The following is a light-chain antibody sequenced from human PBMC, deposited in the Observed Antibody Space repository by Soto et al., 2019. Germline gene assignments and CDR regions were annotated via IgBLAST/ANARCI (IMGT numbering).Light chain of an antibody. CDR1: QSISSY. CDR2: AAS. CDR3: QQSYSTPLT. V-gene: IGKV1-39*01. Sequence: DIQMTQSPSSLSASVGDRVTITCRASQSISSYLNWYQQKPGKAPKLLIYAASSFQSGVPSRFSGSGSGTDLTLTISSLQPEDFATYYCQQSYSTPLTFGGGTKVEIK. J-gene: IGKJ4*01.